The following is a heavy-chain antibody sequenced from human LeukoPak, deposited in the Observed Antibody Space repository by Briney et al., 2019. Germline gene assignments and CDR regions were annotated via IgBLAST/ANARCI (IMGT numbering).Heavy chain of an antibody. D-gene: IGHD2-21*02. CDR1: GFTFRTYW. Sequence: GGSLRLSCVASGFTFRTYWMSWVRQAPGKGLEWVANIKQDGSEKYYVDSVQGRFTISRDNAKSSLYLQMNSLRAEDTAVYYCARDCETHCGVDPPECWGQGTLVTVSS. CDR2: IKQDGSEK. V-gene: IGHV3-7*01. CDR3: ARDCETHCGVDPPEC. J-gene: IGHJ4*02.